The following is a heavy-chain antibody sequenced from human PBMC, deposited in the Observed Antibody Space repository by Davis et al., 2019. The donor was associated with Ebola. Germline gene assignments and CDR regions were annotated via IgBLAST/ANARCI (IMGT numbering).Heavy chain of an antibody. Sequence: MPSETLSLTCTVSGGSISSSSYYWGWIRQPPGKGLEWIGSIYYSGSTYYNPSLKSRVTISVDTSKNQFSLKLSSVTAADTAVYYCARGHFGSYGMDVWGQGTTVTVSS. D-gene: IGHD3-10*01. CDR2: IYYSGST. CDR1: GGSISSSSYY. J-gene: IGHJ6*02. V-gene: IGHV4-39*07. CDR3: ARGHFGSYGMDV.